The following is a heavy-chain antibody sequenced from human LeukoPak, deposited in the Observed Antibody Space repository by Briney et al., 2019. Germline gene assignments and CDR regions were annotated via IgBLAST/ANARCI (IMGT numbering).Heavy chain of an antibody. Sequence: SQTLSLTCVISGDSVASNSTACNWIRQSPSRGLEWLGRTYYRSKWYNDYAVSVRGRITVNPDTSKNQFSLHLNSVTPEDTAVYYCARRLTQYDCFDPWGQGILVTVSS. CDR3: ARRLTQYDCFDP. CDR2: TYYRSKWYN. D-gene: IGHD2-2*01. CDR1: GDSVASNSTA. J-gene: IGHJ5*02. V-gene: IGHV6-1*01.